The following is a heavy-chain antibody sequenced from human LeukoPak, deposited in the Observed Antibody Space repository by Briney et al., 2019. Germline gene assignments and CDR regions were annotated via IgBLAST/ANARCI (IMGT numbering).Heavy chain of an antibody. CDR2: IYTSGST. D-gene: IGHD3-22*01. CDR1: GGSISSGSYY. J-gene: IGHJ4*02. CDR3: ARGRYYYDSSGYYYYFDY. V-gene: IGHV4-61*02. Sequence: SETLSLTCTVSGGSISSGSYYWSWIRQPAGKGLEWIGRIYTSGSTNYNPSLKSRVTISVDTSKNQFSLKLSSVTAADTAVYYCARGRYYYDSSGYYYYFDYWGQGTLVTVSS.